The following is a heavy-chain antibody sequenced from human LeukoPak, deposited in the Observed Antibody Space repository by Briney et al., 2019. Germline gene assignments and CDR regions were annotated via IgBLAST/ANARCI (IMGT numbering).Heavy chain of an antibody. CDR1: GFTFSSYA. J-gene: IGHJ4*02. Sequence: GGSLRLSCSASGFTFSSYAMHWVRQAPGKGLEYVSAISSNGGSTYYAGSVKGRFTISRDNSKNTLYLQMSSLRAEDTAVYYCVKVMAEYQLLSGPDYWGQGTLVTVSS. CDR2: ISSNGGST. CDR3: VKVMAEYQLLSGPDY. V-gene: IGHV3-64D*06. D-gene: IGHD2-2*01.